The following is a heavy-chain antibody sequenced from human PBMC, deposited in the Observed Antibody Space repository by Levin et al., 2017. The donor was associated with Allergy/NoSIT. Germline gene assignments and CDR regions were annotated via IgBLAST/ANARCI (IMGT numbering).Heavy chain of an antibody. CDR3: ARVRGSYSVGY. D-gene: IGHD1-26*01. Sequence: GGSLRLSCAASGFSFSDYYMSWMRQAPGKGLEWVSYISSSSSDTKYADSAKGRFTISRDNAKNSLYLQMNSLRAEDTAVYYCARVRGSYSVGYWGQGTLVTVSS. J-gene: IGHJ4*02. CDR2: ISSSSSDT. CDR1: GFSFSDYY. V-gene: IGHV3-11*05.